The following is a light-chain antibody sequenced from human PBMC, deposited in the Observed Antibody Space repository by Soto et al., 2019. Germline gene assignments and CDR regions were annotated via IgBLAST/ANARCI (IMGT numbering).Light chain of an antibody. J-gene: IGKJ4*01. CDR1: QGIGST. CDR2: DAS. CDR3: QQYRNRPPLT. Sequence: IKQSPTTLTVYTGEGATLSCRASQGIGSTLAWYQHKPGQTPRLLIYDASTRATGIPARFTGSGSGTDFTLTISSLQSDDFAIYYCQQYRNRPPLTFGGGTKVDI. V-gene: IGKV3D-15*01.